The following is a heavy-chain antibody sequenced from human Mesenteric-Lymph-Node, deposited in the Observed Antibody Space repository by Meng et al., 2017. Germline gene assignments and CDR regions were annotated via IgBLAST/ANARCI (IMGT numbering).Heavy chain of an antibody. J-gene: IGHJ4*02. CDR2: IYTSGST. CDR1: GGSVSSGSYY. Sequence: SETLSLTCTVSGGSVSSGSYYWSWIRQPAGKGLEWIGRIYTSGSTDYNPSLISRVTMSVDTSKNQFSLKLSSVTAADTAVYYCASTLRLGAPFFDYWGQGTLVTVSS. V-gene: IGHV4-61*02. D-gene: IGHD3-16*01. CDR3: ASTLRLGAPFFDY.